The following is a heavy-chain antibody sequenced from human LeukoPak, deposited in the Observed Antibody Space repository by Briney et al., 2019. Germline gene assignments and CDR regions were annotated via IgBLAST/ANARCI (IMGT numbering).Heavy chain of an antibody. J-gene: IGHJ4*02. CDR2: INGSGGTT. CDR3: AKGGCGAFTFDC. Sequence: PGGSLRLSCAASGFTFSSYSMHWVRQAPGKGLVWVSGINGSGGTTSYADSVKGRFTISRDNAKNTLYLQMNSLGAEDTAVYYCAKGGCGAFTFDCWGQGTLVTV. D-gene: IGHD3-3*02. CDR1: GFTFSSYS. V-gene: IGHV3-23*01.